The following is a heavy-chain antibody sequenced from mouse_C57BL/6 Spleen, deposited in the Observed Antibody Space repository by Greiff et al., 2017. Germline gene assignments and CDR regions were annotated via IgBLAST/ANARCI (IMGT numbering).Heavy chain of an antibody. D-gene: IGHD1-1*01. CDR1: GYTFTSYW. Sequence: QVQLQQPGAELVRPGSSVKLSCKASGYTFTSYWMHWVKQRPIQGLEWIGNIDPSDSETLYNQKFKDKATLTVDKSSSTAYMQLSSLTSEDSAVYYCARSYGSSYWYFDVWGTGTTVTVSS. J-gene: IGHJ1*03. V-gene: IGHV1-52*01. CDR2: IDPSDSET. CDR3: ARSYGSSYWYFDV.